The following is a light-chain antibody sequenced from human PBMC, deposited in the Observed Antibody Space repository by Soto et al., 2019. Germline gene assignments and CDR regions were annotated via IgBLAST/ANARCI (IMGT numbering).Light chain of an antibody. CDR3: QHYSDTPWT. V-gene: IGKV3-20*01. J-gene: IGKJ1*01. Sequence: EIVLTQSPGTLSLSPGERATLSCRASQSLNNRYLAWYQQKPGQAPRLLIYDAANRATGIPDRFSGSGSGTDFTLTISRLEPEDFAVYYCQHYSDTPWTFGQGTKVEIK. CDR2: DAA. CDR1: QSLNNRY.